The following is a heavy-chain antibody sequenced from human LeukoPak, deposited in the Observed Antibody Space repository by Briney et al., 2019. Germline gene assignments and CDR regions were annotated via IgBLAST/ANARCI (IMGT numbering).Heavy chain of an antibody. Sequence: GGSLRLSCAASGLTFSESWMSWVRQAPGQGLEWVAAIKEDGSEKDYVDSVKGRFTISRDNAKNSLYLQMNSLRAEDTAVYYCASYTNWVAGDVWGQGTSVSVSS. V-gene: IGHV3-7*01. CDR3: ASYTNWVAGDV. D-gene: IGHD1-1*01. CDR2: IKEDGSEK. CDR1: GLTFSESW. J-gene: IGHJ6*02.